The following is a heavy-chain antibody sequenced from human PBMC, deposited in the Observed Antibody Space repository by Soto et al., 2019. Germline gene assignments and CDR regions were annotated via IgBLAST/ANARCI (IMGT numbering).Heavy chain of an antibody. Sequence: EVQLVETGGGLIQPGGSLRLSWALSGFTVSSSFISWVRHPPGKGLQWVSVIYSVGTTYYADSVKGRFTVSRDNSENTLYLQMDSLRAEDTAVYFCARVLFTMSRGVMYAMDVWGQGTTVTVSS. D-gene: IGHD3-10*01. J-gene: IGHJ6*02. V-gene: IGHV3-53*02. CDR1: GFTVSSSF. CDR2: IYSVGTT. CDR3: ARVLFTMSRGVMYAMDV.